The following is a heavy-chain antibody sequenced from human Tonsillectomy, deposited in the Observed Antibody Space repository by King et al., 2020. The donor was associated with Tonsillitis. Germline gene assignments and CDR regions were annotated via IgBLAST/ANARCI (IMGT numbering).Heavy chain of an antibody. CDR1: GFTFSSYG. J-gene: IGHJ6*02. D-gene: IGHD3-10*01. CDR2: ISYDGSNK. CDR3: ARDYYGSGSYYFLNYYYYGMDV. Sequence: VQLVESGGGVVQPGRSLRLSCAASGFTFSSYGMHWVRQAPGKGLEWVAVISYDGSNKYYADSVKGRFTISRDNSKNTLYQQMNSLRAEDTAVYYCARDYYGSGSYYFLNYYYYGMDVWGQGTTVTVSS. V-gene: IGHV3-33*05.